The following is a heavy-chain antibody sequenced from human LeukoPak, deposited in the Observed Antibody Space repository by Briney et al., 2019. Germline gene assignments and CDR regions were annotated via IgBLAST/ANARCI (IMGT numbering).Heavy chain of an antibody. V-gene: IGHV4-59*01. J-gene: IGHJ4*02. Sequence: PSETLSLTCTVSGGSISSYYWSWIRQPPGKGLEWVGYIYYRGSTNHNPSLKSRVTISADTSKNQFSLNLSSVTAADTAVYYCARATHGGGWGYYDYWGQGTLVTVSS. D-gene: IGHD3-22*01. CDR3: ARATHGGGWGYYDY. CDR2: IYYRGST. CDR1: GGSISSYY.